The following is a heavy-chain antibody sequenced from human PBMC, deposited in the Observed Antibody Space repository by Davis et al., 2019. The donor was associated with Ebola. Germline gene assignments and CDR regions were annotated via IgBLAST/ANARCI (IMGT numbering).Heavy chain of an antibody. J-gene: IGHJ6*02. Sequence: GESLKISCAASGFAVSSNYMTWVRQAPGKGLEWVSSISDSGSSTYYADSVKGRFTISRDNSKNTLFLQMNSLRAEDTAVYYCAKVIDSSSWYGYAMDVWGQGTTVTVSS. D-gene: IGHD6-13*01. V-gene: IGHV3-23*01. CDR2: ISDSGSST. CDR3: AKVIDSSSWYGYAMDV. CDR1: GFAVSSNY.